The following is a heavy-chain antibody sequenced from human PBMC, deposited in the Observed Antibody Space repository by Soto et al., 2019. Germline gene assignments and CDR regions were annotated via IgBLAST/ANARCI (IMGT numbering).Heavy chain of an antibody. CDR2: INHSRST. V-gene: IGHV4-34*01. J-gene: IGHJ4*02. CDR3: ARSAGRITMVRGAIKGDY. CDR1: GGSFSGYY. Sequence: SETLSLTCAVYGGSFSGYYWSWIRQPPGKGLEWIGEINHSRSTNYNPSLKSRVTISVDTSKNQFSLKLSSVTAADTAVYYCARSAGRITMVRGAIKGDYWGQGTLVTVSS. D-gene: IGHD3-10*01.